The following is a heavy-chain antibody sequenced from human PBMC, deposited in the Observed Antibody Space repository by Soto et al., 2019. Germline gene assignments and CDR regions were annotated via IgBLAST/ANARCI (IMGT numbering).Heavy chain of an antibody. CDR2: INHSGST. CDR3: ARVRWSYSYYYMDV. J-gene: IGHJ6*03. V-gene: IGHV4-34*01. CDR1: GGSLSSYF. D-gene: IGHD3-3*01. Sequence: SETLSLTCAVYGGSLSSYFWSWIRQPPGKGLEWIGEINHSGSTNYNPSLKSRLTISVDTSNNHFSLKLSSVTAADTAVYYCARVRWSYSYYYMDVWGKGTTVTVSS.